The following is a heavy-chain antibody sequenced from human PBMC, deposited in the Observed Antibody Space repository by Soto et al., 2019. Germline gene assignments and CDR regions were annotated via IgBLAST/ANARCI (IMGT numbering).Heavy chain of an antibody. D-gene: IGHD2-2*01. CDR1: GFTFTNYA. Sequence: PGGSLRLSCSASGFTFTNYAIHWIRQAPGKGLEYVSAISSTGGSTYYADSVKGRFTISRDNSKNTVYLQMSSLRSEDSAVYYCVDRYCRSTICYQVDYWGQGT. CDR3: VDRYCRSTICYQVDY. V-gene: IGHV3-64D*06. CDR2: ISSTGGST. J-gene: IGHJ4*02.